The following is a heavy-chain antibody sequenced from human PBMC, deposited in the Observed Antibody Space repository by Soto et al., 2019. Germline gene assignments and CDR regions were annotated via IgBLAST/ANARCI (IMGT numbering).Heavy chain of an antibody. J-gene: IGHJ6*02. CDR1: RVSIRSYS. V-gene: IGHV4-59*01. D-gene: IGHD3-10*01. CDR2: IYYSGST. Sequence: SETLSLTCTVSRVSIRSYSWSWIRQPPGKGLEWIGYIYYSGSTNYNPSLKSRVTISVDTSKNQFSLKLNSVTAADTAVYYCARGIETSGAYYYGMDVWGQGTTVT. CDR3: ARGIETSGAYYYGMDV.